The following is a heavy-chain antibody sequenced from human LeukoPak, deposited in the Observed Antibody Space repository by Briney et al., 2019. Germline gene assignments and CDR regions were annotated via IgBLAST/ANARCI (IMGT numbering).Heavy chain of an antibody. Sequence: GGSLRLSCAASGFTFDDYGMSWVRQAPGKGLEWVSGINWNGGSTGYADSVKGRFTISRDNAKNSLYPQMNSLRAEDTALYYCARARHTTVKGAWGYWGQGTLVTVSS. CDR3: ARARHTTVKGAWGY. V-gene: IGHV3-20*04. CDR1: GFTFDDYG. D-gene: IGHD4-11*01. J-gene: IGHJ4*02. CDR2: INWNGGST.